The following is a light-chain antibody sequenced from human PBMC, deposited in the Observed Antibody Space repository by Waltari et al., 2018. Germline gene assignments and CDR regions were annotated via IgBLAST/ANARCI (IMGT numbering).Light chain of an antibody. CDR1: QSVSSN. V-gene: IGKV3-15*01. J-gene: IGKJ1*01. CDR2: GAS. Sequence: EIVMTQSPATLSVSPGERATLSCRASQSVSSNLAWYQQKPGQAPRLLIYGASTRATGIPARFSGGGSATEFTPTISSLQSEDFAVYYCQQYNNWPPWTFGQGTKEEIK. CDR3: QQYNNWPPWT.